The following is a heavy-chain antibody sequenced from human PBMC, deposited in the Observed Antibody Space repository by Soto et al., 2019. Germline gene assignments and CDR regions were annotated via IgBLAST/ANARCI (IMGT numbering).Heavy chain of an antibody. J-gene: IGHJ6*01. Sequence: QVQLQQWGAGLLKPSETLSLTCAVYGGSFSGYYWSWIRQPPGQGPEWIWEINHSGSTNYHPYLKSRVTISVDKSKNQFALKLSSVTAADTAVYYCARATRQQLGDDGMDVWGQGNTGPGSS. D-gene: IGHD6-13*01. CDR1: GGSFSGYY. V-gene: IGHV4-34*01. CDR2: INHSGST. CDR3: ARATRQQLGDDGMDV.